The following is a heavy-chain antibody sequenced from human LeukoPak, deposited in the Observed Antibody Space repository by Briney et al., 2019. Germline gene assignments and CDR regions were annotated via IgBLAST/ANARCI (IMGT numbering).Heavy chain of an antibody. J-gene: IGHJ5*02. D-gene: IGHD5-24*01. Sequence: ASVKVSCKASGYTFTSFGISWVRQAPGQGLEWMGWLSTDSGNTYYAQKFQGRVTMTTDTSTSTAYMELRSLRSDDTAVYFCATRDGYNCFNHWGQGPLVTVSS. CDR2: LSTDSGNT. CDR1: GYTFTSFG. CDR3: ATRDGYNCFNH. V-gene: IGHV1-18*01.